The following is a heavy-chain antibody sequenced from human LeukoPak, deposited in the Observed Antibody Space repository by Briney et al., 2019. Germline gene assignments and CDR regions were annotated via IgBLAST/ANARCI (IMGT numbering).Heavy chain of an antibody. CDR1: GYTFTSYY. D-gene: IGHD5-12*01. CDR2: INPNSGGT. V-gene: IGHV1-2*04. CDR3: ARGWRGPDNWFDP. J-gene: IGHJ5*02. Sequence: ASVKVSCKASGYTFTSYYMHWVRQAPGRGLEWMGRINPNSGGTNYAQKFQGWVTMTRDTSISTAYMELSRLRSDDTAVYYCARGWRGPDNWFDPWGQGTLVTVSS.